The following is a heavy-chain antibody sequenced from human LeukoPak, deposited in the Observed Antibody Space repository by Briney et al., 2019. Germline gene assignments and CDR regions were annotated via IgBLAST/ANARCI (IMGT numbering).Heavy chain of an antibody. Sequence: PGGSLRLSCAASGFTVSSNYMGWVRQAPGKGLEWVSVIYSGGSTYYADSVKGRFTISRDNSKNTLYLQMNSLRAEDTAVYYCARAKGYGDHDLGYWGQGTLVTVSS. D-gene: IGHD4-17*01. CDR3: ARAKGYGDHDLGY. CDR2: IYSGGST. V-gene: IGHV3-53*01. CDR1: GFTVSSNY. J-gene: IGHJ4*02.